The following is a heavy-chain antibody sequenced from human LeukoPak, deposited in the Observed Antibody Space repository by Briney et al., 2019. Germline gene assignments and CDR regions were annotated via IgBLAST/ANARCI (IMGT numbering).Heavy chain of an antibody. Sequence: WETLSLTCTVPGGSISSSSYYWGWIRQPPGKRLEWIGSINYSGSTYYSPSLKSRVTISVDTSKNQFSLKLSSVTAADTAVYYCARHPSNRDGHRGLYFDYWGQGTLVTVSS. D-gene: IGHD5-24*01. J-gene: IGHJ4*02. CDR3: ARHPSNRDGHRGLYFDY. V-gene: IGHV4-39*01. CDR1: GGSISSSSYY. CDR2: INYSGST.